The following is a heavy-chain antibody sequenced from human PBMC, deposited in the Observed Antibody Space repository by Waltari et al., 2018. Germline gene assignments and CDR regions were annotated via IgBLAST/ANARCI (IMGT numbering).Heavy chain of an antibody. CDR1: GFTFSSYE. CDR3: ASWGDTAMVNDAFDI. D-gene: IGHD5-18*01. V-gene: IGHV3-48*03. Sequence: EVQLVESGGGLVQPGGSLRLSCAASGFTFSSYEMNWVRQAPGKGLEWVSYSSSSGSTIYYADSVKGRFTISRDNAKNSLYLQMNSLRAEDTAVYYCASWGDTAMVNDAFDIWGQGTMVTVSS. CDR2: SSSSGSTI. J-gene: IGHJ3*02.